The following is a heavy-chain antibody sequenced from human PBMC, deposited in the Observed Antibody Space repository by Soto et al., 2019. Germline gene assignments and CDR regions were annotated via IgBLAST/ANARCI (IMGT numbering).Heavy chain of an antibody. CDR2: INHSGST. Sequence: SETLSLTCAVYGGSFSGYYWSWIRQPPGKGLEWIGEINHSGSTNYNPSLKSRVTISVDTSKNQFSLKLSSVTAADTAVYYCAPAITGRNYGGGIELDYWGKGTLVTASS. V-gene: IGHV4-34*01. D-gene: IGHD1-20*01. CDR3: APAITGRNYGGGIELDY. CDR1: GGSFSGYY. J-gene: IGHJ4*02.